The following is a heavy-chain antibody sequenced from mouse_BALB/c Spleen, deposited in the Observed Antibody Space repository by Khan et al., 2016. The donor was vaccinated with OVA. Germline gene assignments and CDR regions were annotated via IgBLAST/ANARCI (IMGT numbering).Heavy chain of an antibody. J-gene: IGHJ3*01. CDR1: GFSLPNYS. D-gene: IGHD2-4*01. Sequence: QVQLKESGPGLVQPSQSLSITCTVSGFSLPNYSVHWVRQSPGKGLEWLGVIWSAGSTDYNEAFISRLTISKDNSRSQVFFKMKNLQPNDTAIYYCARRGYDYGRGALFAYWGQGTLVTVSA. V-gene: IGHV2-2*02. CDR2: IWSAGST. CDR3: ARRGYDYGRGALFAY.